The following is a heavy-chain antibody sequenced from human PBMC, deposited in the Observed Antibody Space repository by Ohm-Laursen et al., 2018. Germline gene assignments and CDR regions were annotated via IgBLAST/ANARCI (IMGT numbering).Heavy chain of an antibody. CDR2: ISRSDATI. D-gene: IGHD2-21*02. CDR3: ARGWGVVTGFFDY. CDR1: GFTFSSYE. V-gene: IGHV3-48*03. J-gene: IGHJ4*02. Sequence: SLRLSCAASGFTFSSYEMNWVRQAPGKGLEWVSHISRSDATIYYADSVRGRFTISRDNAKNSLYLQLNSLRADDTAVYYCARGWGVVTGFFDYWGQGTLVTVSS.